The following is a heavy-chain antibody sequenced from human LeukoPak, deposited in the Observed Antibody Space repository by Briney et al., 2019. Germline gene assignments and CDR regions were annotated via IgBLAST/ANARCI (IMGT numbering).Heavy chain of an antibody. D-gene: IGHD3-22*01. CDR3: ARERYYYDSSGYYSDPDAFDI. CDR1: GFTFSSYA. CDR2: ISYDGSNK. Sequence: GGSLRLSCAASGFTFSSYAMSWVRQAPGKGLEWVAVISYDGSNKYYADSVKGRFTISRDNSKNTLYLQMNSLRAEDTAVYYCARERYYYDSSGYYSDPDAFDIWGQGTMVTVSS. V-gene: IGHV3-30-3*01. J-gene: IGHJ3*02.